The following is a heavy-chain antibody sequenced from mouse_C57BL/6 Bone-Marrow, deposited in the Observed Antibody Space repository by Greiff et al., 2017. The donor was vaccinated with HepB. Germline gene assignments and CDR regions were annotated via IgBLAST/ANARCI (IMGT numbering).Heavy chain of an antibody. CDR2: IDPANGNT. V-gene: IGHV14-3*01. CDR1: GYTFTSYW. J-gene: IGHJ2*01. Sequence: VQLQQPGAELVKPGASVKMSCKASGYTFTSYWITWVKQRPEQGLEWIGRIDPANGNTKYAPKFQGKATITADTSSNTAYLQLSSLTSEDTAIYYCAGITTVVDFDYWGQGTTLTVSS. CDR3: AGITTVVDFDY. D-gene: IGHD1-1*01.